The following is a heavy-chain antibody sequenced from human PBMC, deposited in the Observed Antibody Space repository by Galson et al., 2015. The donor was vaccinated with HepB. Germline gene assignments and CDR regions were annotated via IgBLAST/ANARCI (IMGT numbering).Heavy chain of an antibody. CDR2: ISYDGSNK. Sequence: SLRLSCAASGFTFSSYAMHWVRQAPGKGLEWVAVISYDGSNKYYADSVKGRFTISRDNSKNTLYLQLSSLRSEDTAVYYCAAELYGITTTCCTVECWGQGALVTVSS. D-gene: IGHD2-2*02. V-gene: IGHV3-30-3*01. CDR3: AAELYGITTTCCTVEC. CDR1: GFTFSSYA. J-gene: IGHJ4*02.